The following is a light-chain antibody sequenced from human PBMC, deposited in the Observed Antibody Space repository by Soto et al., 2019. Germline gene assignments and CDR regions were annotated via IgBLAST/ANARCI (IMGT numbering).Light chain of an antibody. V-gene: IGKV3-11*01. J-gene: IGKJ1*01. CDR1: QSVSSY. Sequence: EIVLTQSPAPLSFSPGERATLSCRASQSVSSYLAWYQQKPGQAPRLLIYDASKRATGIPARFSGSGSGTDFTLTISSLEPEDFAVYYCQQRSTSGWTFGQGTKVDIK. CDR3: QQRSTSGWT. CDR2: DAS.